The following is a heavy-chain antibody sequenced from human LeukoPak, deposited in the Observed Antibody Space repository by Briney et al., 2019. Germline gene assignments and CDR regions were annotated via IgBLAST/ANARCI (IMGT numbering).Heavy chain of an antibody. D-gene: IGHD1-26*01. V-gene: IGHV3-30*03. Sequence: GGSLRLSCAASGFTFTNYAMHWVRQAPGKGLEWVAVISYDGSNEYYADSVEGRFTISRDNSKNTVFLQMNRLRAEDTAVYYCATRPPSETYYAVSDFWGQGTLVTVSS. J-gene: IGHJ4*02. CDR2: ISYDGSNE. CDR1: GFTFTNYA. CDR3: ATRPPSETYYAVSDF.